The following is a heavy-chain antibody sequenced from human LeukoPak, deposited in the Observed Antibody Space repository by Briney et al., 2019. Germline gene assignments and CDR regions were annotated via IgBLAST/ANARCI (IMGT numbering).Heavy chain of an antibody. J-gene: IGHJ3*01. Sequence: GGSLRLSCAASGFSVSSHYMSWVRQAPGKGLEWVSVIYSGGNIYYADSVKGRFTISRDNSKNTLYLQMNNLRAEDTAVYYCARVNRYYGSGTYYHDAFDVWGRGTMVTVSS. D-gene: IGHD3-10*01. V-gene: IGHV3-66*01. CDR1: GFSVSSHY. CDR2: IYSGGNI. CDR3: ARVNRYYGSGTYYHDAFDV.